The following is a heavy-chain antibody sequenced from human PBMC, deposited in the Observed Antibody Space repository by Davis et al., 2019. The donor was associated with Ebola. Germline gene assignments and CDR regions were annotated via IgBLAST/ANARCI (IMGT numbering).Heavy chain of an antibody. CDR1: VITFSSYA. CDR2: ISGSGGTT. J-gene: IGHJ6*02. CDR3: ANSVGQQLYYYYYGMDV. D-gene: IGHD6-13*01. Sequence: GGSLRLSCADSVITFSSYAMTWVRQAPGKGLEWVSAISGSGGTTYYAGSVKGRFTVSRDNSKKTMYLQMNSLRAEDTAVYYCANSVGQQLYYYYYGMDVWGQGTTVTVSS. V-gene: IGHV3-23*01.